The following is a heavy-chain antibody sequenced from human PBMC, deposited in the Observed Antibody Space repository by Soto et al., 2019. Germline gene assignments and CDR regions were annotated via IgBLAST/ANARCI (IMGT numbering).Heavy chain of an antibody. CDR2: SSNSGGRT. V-gene: IGHV3-23*01. CDR1: GFTISNYV. D-gene: IGHD1-20*01. Sequence: GGSLSLSCVASGFTISNYVMTSFRQAPGKGLEWVSASSNSGGRTYYADSVIGRFAISRDDSKNTVHLQMYSPGTEATALYYCAKAVTGWPNWFAPWGQGTLVTVSS. CDR3: AKAVTGWPNWFAP. J-gene: IGHJ5*02.